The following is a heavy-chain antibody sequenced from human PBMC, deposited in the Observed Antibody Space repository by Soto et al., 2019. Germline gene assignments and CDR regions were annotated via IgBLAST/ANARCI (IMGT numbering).Heavy chain of an antibody. V-gene: IGHV3-7*03. CDR1: GFTFSSYW. J-gene: IGHJ4*02. CDR2: IKQDGSEK. D-gene: IGHD6-19*01. CDR3: AKDHGYSSFCVDY. Sequence: EVQLVESGGGLVQPGGSLRLSCAASGFTFSSYWMSWVRQAPGKGLEWVANIKQDGSEKYYVDSVKGRFTISRDNAKNSLYLQMNSLRAEDTAVYYCAKDHGYSSFCVDYWGQGTLVTVSS.